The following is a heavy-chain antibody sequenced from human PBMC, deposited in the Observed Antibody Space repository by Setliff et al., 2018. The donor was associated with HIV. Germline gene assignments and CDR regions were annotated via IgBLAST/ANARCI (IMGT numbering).Heavy chain of an antibody. CDR2: MYYSGST. D-gene: IGHD5-18*01. V-gene: IGHV4-39*07. CDR1: GGSISSSSYY. Sequence: LSLTCTVSGGSISSSSYYWGCVRQPPGKGLEWIGSMYYSGSTYYTPSLKSRITISLDTSKNQFSLRMRSVTAADTAVYYCARVFVDTAVLRVLEYYFDSWGRGTLVTVSS. CDR3: ARVFVDTAVLRVLEYYFDS. J-gene: IGHJ4*02.